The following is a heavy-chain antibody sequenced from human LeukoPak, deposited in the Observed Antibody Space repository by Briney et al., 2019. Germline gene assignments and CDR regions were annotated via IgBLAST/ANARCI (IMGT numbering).Heavy chain of an antibody. Sequence: ASVKVSCKASGYTFTGYYMHWVRQAPGQGLEWMGWINPNSGGTNYAQKFQGGVTMTRDTSISTAYMELSRLRSDDTAVYYCARDIYSSSWYVFRNWFDPWGQGTLVTVSS. D-gene: IGHD6-13*01. V-gene: IGHV1-2*02. CDR1: GYTFTGYY. J-gene: IGHJ5*02. CDR3: ARDIYSSSWYVFRNWFDP. CDR2: INPNSGGT.